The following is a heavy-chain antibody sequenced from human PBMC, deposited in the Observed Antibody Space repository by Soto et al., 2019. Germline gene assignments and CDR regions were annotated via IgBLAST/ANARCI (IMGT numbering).Heavy chain of an antibody. Sequence: ESGGGLIQPGGSLRLSCAASGFTVSSNYMSWVRQAPGKGLEWVSVIYSGGSTYYADSVKGRFTISRDNSKNTLYLQMNSLRAEDTAVYYCARDILGYSSSWSDWGQGTLVTVSS. CDR1: GFTVSSNY. CDR3: ARDILGYSSSWSD. D-gene: IGHD6-13*01. CDR2: IYSGGST. J-gene: IGHJ4*02. V-gene: IGHV3-53*01.